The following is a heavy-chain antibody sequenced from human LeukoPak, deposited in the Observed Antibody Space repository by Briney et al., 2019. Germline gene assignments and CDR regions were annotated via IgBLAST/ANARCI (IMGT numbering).Heavy chain of an antibody. CDR2: INWNGGST. CDR1: GFTFDDYG. V-gene: IGHV3-20*04. D-gene: IGHD3-22*01. Sequence: GGSLRLSCAASGFTFDDYGMSWVRQAPGKGLELVSGINWNGGSTGYADSVKGRFTISRDNAKNSLYLQMNSLRAEDTALYYCARVTNYFDSSGYYTTHYFDYWGQGTLVTVSS. CDR3: ARVTNYFDSSGYYTTHYFDY. J-gene: IGHJ4*02.